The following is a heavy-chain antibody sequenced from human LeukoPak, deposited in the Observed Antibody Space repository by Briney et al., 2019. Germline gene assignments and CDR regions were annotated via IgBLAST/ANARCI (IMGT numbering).Heavy chain of an antibody. CDR3: AGFDYYDSSGSFDY. CDR1: GGTFSSYA. Sequence: ASVKVSCKAPGGTFSSYAISWVRQAPGQGLEWMGGIIPIFGTANYAQKFQGRVTITADESTSTAYMELSSLRSEDTAVYYCAGFDYYDSSGSFDYWGQGTLVTVSS. V-gene: IGHV1-69*13. CDR2: IIPIFGTA. J-gene: IGHJ4*02. D-gene: IGHD3-22*01.